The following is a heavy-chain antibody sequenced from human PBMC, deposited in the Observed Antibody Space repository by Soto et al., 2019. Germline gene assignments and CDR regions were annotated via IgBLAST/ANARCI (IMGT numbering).Heavy chain of an antibody. V-gene: IGHV3-33*01. Sequence: GGSLRLSCAASGFTFSSYGMHWVRQAPGKGLEWVAVIWYDGSNKYYADPVKGRFTISRDNSKNTLYLQMNSLSAEDTAVYYCAREQRKSSYYYYGMDVWGQGTTVTVSS. CDR1: GFTFSSYG. CDR3: AREQRKSSYYYYGMDV. CDR2: IWYDGSNK. J-gene: IGHJ6*02.